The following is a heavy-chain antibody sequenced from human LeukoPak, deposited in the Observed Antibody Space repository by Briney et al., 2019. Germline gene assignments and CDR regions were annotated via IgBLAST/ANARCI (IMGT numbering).Heavy chain of an antibody. Sequence: SETMSLTCAVYGGSLNDYLWSWIRQPPGQGLEWIGEVGHSGTTNYNPSLKSRVTISVDTSKNQFSLRLTSVTAADTAVYYCARELISSRAAFDTWGQGTVVTVSS. CDR3: ARELISSRAAFDT. D-gene: IGHD3-10*01. CDR1: GGSLNDYL. CDR2: VGHSGTT. V-gene: IGHV4-34*01. J-gene: IGHJ3*02.